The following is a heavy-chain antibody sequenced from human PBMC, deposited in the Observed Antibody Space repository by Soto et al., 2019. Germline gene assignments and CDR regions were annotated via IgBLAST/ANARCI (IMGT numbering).Heavy chain of an antibody. CDR2: IYPGDSDT. D-gene: IGHD3-16*01. CDR3: ARVMGELKPVGRAFDI. V-gene: IGHV5-51*01. Sequence: GESLKISCKGSGYSFTSYWIGWVRQMPGKGLEWMGIIYPGDSDTRYSPSFQGQVTISADTTISTAYLQCSSLKASDTAMYYCARVMGELKPVGRAFDILGQGKMGTVSS. J-gene: IGHJ3*02. CDR1: GYSFTSYW.